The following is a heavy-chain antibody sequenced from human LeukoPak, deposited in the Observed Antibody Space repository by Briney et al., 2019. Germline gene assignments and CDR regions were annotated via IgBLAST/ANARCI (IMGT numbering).Heavy chain of an antibody. Sequence: PGGSLRLSCAASGFTFSSYSMTWVRQAPGKGLEWVSCITSSSSYTYYADSVKGRITISRDNAKNSVYLQMTILRAEDTAVYYCARSLYPSSGGNPKGYWGQGTLVTVSS. CDR2: ITSSSSYT. D-gene: IGHD4-23*01. J-gene: IGHJ4*02. CDR3: ARSLYPSSGGNPKGY. V-gene: IGHV3-21*01. CDR1: GFTFSSYS.